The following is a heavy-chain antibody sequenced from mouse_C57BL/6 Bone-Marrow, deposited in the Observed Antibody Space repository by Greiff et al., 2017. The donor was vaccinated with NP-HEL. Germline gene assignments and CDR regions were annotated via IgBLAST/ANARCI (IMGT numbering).Heavy chain of an antibody. CDR3: ARDRATTSYFDY. D-gene: IGHD3-1*01. CDR1: GYSITSGYY. Sequence: EVKLMESGPGLVKPSQSLSLTCSVTGYSITSGYYWNWIRQFPGNKLEWMGYISYDGSNNYNPSLKNRISITRDTSKNQFFLKLNSVTTEDTATYYCARDRATTSYFDYWGQGTTLTVSS. CDR2: ISYDGSN. J-gene: IGHJ2*01. V-gene: IGHV3-6*01.